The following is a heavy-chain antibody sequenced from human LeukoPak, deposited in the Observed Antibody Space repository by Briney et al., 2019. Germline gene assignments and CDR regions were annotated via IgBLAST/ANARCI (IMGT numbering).Heavy chain of an antibody. Sequence: SQTPSLTCTVSGDSISGGRGAYYWSWIRQHPDKGLEWIGYISFSGSTLYNPSLESRLTISIDTSKNQFSLNLRSVTAADTAVYYCARAPRGYSGYDFSYWFDPWGQGTLVTVSS. J-gene: IGHJ5*02. CDR3: ARAPRGYSGYDFSYWFDP. D-gene: IGHD5-12*01. CDR2: ISFSGST. CDR1: GDSISGGRGAYY. V-gene: IGHV4-31*03.